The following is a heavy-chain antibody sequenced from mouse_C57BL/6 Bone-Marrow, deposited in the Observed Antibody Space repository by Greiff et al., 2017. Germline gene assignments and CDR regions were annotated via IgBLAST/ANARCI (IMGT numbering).Heavy chain of an antibody. Sequence: EVMLVESGGGLVQPGGSLKLSCAASGFTFSDYYMYWVRQTPEKRLEWVAYISNGGGSTYYPDTVKGRFTISRDNAKNTLYLQMSRLKSEDTAMYYCAREGVYYASFAYWGQGTLVPVSA. J-gene: IGHJ3*01. V-gene: IGHV5-12*01. CDR1: GFTFSDYY. D-gene: IGHD2-1*01. CDR2: ISNGGGST. CDR3: AREGVYYASFAY.